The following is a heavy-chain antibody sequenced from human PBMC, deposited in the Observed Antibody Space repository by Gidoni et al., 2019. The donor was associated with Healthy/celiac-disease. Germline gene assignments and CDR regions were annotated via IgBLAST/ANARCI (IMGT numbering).Heavy chain of an antibody. CDR3: ARGSHRHFDY. CDR2: VSTYSVNT. J-gene: IGHJ4*02. Sequence: QVQLVQSGAELKTPGAAVKVSCKASGYTFTSYGISWVRQAPGQGLEWMGWVSTYSVNTKYAQNLQGRVTMSTDTSTSTAYMELRSLRSDDTAVYYCARGSHRHFDYWGQGTLVTVSS. V-gene: IGHV1-18*04. CDR1: GYTFTSYG. D-gene: IGHD2-15*01.